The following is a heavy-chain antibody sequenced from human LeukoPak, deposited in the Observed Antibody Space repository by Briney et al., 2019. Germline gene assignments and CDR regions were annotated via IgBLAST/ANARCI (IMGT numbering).Heavy chain of an antibody. CDR3: ARVSGSYYGYFDY. Sequence: GGSLRLSCAASGFTFSSYAMSWARQAPGKGLEWVSGINWNGGSTGYADSVKGRFTISRDNAKNSLYLQMNSLRAEDTALYHCARVSGSYYGYFDYWGQGTLVTVSS. CDR2: INWNGGST. V-gene: IGHV3-20*01. J-gene: IGHJ4*02. CDR1: GFTFSSYA. D-gene: IGHD1-26*01.